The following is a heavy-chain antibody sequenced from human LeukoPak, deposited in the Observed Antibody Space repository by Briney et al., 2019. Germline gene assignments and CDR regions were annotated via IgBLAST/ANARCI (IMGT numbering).Heavy chain of an antibody. D-gene: IGHD2-21*02. CDR3: ARAPYCGGDCYSIYYGMDV. CDR1: GFTFSSYA. CDR2: ISYDGSNK. J-gene: IGHJ6*02. Sequence: PGRSLRLSCAASGFTFSSYAMHWVRQAPGKGLEWVAVISYDGSNKYYADSVKGRFTISRDNSKNTLYLQMNNLRAEDTAVYYCARAPYCGGDCYSIYYGMDVWGQGTTVTVSS. V-gene: IGHV3-30*14.